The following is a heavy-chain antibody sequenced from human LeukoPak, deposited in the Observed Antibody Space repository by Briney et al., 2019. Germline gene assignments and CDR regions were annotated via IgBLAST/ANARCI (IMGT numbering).Heavy chain of an antibody. J-gene: IGHJ4*02. V-gene: IGHV1-46*01. Sequence: ASVKVSCKASGYTFGTHWMHWVRQAPGQGLEWMGIINPSGDFRSYAQKFQGRVTVTRDMSTRTVYMELSNLEPEDTAVYYCARTNKKVVDPTLGYWGQGTLVTVSS. D-gene: IGHD2-15*01. CDR1: GYTFGTHW. CDR2: INPSGDFR. CDR3: ARTNKKVVDPTLGY.